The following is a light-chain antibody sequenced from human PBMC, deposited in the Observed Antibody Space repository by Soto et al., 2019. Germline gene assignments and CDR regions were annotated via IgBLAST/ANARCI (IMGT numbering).Light chain of an antibody. J-gene: IGKJ5*01. V-gene: IGKV3-20*01. CDR2: GAS. CDR3: QQYVNSPIT. Sequence: EIVLTQSPGTLSLSPGERATLSCRASQSVSSSYLAWYQQKPGQAPRLLIYGASSRATGIPVRFSGSGSGTDFTLTISRLEPEDFAVYFCQQYVNSPITFGQGTRLEIK. CDR1: QSVSSSY.